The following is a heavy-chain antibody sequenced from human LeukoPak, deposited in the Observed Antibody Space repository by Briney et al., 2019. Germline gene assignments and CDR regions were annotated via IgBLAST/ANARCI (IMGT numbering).Heavy chain of an antibody. CDR1: GFTFSSYA. J-gene: IGHJ4*02. CDR3: ARDSPPVFLCFGS. D-gene: IGHD3-10*01. CDR2: ISSSSSNI. V-gene: IGHV3-21*01. Sequence: GGSLRLSCAASGFTFSSYAMNWVRQAPGKGLEWVSAISSSSSNIYYADSVKGRYTISRDNSKNTLYLQMNSLRAEDTAVYYCARDSPPVFLCFGSRGQGTLVTVSS.